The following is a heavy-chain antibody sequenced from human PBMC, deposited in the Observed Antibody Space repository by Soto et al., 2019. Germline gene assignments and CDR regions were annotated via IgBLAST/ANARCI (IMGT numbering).Heavy chain of an antibody. CDR1: GGSISSYY. D-gene: IGHD6-19*01. CDR2: IYYSGST. V-gene: IGHV4-59*12. J-gene: IGHJ6*02. Sequence: PSETLSLTCTVSGGSISSYYWSWIRQPPGKGLEWIGYIYYSGSTDYNPSLKSRVTISVDTSKNQFSLKLSSVTAADTAVYCCASQVAGTGYYYGMDVWGQGTTVTVSS. CDR3: ASQVAGTGYYYGMDV.